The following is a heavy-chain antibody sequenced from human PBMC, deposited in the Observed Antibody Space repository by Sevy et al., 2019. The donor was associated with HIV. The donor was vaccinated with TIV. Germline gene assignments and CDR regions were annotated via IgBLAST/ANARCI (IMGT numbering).Heavy chain of an antibody. D-gene: IGHD3-10*01. CDR1: GGTFSSYA. CDR2: IIPIFGTV. Sequence: SVKVSCKASGGTFSSYAISWVRQAPGQGLEWMGGIIPIFGTVNYAQKFQGRVTITADESTSTAYVELSSLGSEYTALYYWARAPLDRITLVQGVVSHYYYSMDVWGQGTTVTVSS. CDR3: ARAPLDRITLVQGVVSHYYYSMDV. J-gene: IGHJ6*02. V-gene: IGHV1-69*13.